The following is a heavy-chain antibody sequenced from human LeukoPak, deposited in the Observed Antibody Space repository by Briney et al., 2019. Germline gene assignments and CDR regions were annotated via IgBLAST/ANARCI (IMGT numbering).Heavy chain of an antibody. J-gene: IGHJ4*02. CDR2: ITGSAGST. V-gene: IGHV3-23*01. CDR3: ARTESFYSGSYLGRGFDY. CDR1: GFTFDDYA. Sequence: GGSLRLSCAASGFTFDDYAMHWVRQAPGKGLEWVSGITGSAGSTYYADSVKGRFTISRDNAKNSLYLQMNSLRAEDTAVYYCARTESFYSGSYLGRGFDYWGQGTLVTVSS. D-gene: IGHD1-26*01.